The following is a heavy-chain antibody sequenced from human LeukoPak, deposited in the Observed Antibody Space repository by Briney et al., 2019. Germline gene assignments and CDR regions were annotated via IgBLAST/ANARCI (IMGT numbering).Heavy chain of an antibody. CDR1: GYTFTSYA. V-gene: IGHV1-3*01. Sequence: ASVKVSCKASGYTFTSYAMHWVRQAPGQRLEWMGWINAGNGNTKYSQKFQGRVTITRDTSASTAYMELSSLRSEDTAVYYCAGDQLGGGSGSYYNNDYWGQGTLVTVSS. CDR2: INAGNGNT. D-gene: IGHD3-10*01. CDR3: AGDQLGGGSGSYYNNDY. J-gene: IGHJ4*02.